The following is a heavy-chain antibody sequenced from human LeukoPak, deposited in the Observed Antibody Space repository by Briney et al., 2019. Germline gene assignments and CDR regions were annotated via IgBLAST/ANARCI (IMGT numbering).Heavy chain of an antibody. V-gene: IGHV4-59*01. Sequence: PSETLSLTSTVSGGSISSYYWSWIRQPPGKGLEWIGYIYYSGSTNYNPSLKSRVTISVKTYKNQFSLKLSSVTAADTAVYYYARVTGYMIEDYFDYWGQGTLVTVSS. J-gene: IGHJ4*03. CDR1: GGSISSYY. CDR3: ARVTGYMIEDYFDY. CDR2: IYYSGST. D-gene: IGHD3-22*01.